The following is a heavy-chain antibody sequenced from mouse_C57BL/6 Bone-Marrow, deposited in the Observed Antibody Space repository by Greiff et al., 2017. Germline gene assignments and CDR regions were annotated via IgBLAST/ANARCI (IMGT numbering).Heavy chain of an antibody. D-gene: IGHD1-1*02. Sequence: QVQLQQSGAELARPGASVKLSCKASGYTFTSYGISWVKQRTGQGLEWIGEIYPRSGNTYYNEKFKGKATLTADKSSSTAYMELRSLTSEDSAGYFCARGWCLFAYWGQGTLVTVSA. CDR1: GYTFTSYG. CDR3: ARGWCLFAY. J-gene: IGHJ3*01. CDR2: IYPRSGNT. V-gene: IGHV1-81*01.